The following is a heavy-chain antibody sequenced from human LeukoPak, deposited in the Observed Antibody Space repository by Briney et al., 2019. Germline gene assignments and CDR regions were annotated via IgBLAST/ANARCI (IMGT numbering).Heavy chain of an antibody. Sequence: GSSVKVSCKASGYTFTSYGISWVRQAPGQGLEWMGWISAYNGNTNYAQKLQGRVTMTTDTSTSTAYMELRSLRSDDTAVYYCARDLQRFRWELADAFDIWGQGTMVTVSS. V-gene: IGHV1-18*01. CDR1: GYTFTSYG. J-gene: IGHJ3*02. D-gene: IGHD1-26*01. CDR3: ARDLQRFRWELADAFDI. CDR2: ISAYNGNT.